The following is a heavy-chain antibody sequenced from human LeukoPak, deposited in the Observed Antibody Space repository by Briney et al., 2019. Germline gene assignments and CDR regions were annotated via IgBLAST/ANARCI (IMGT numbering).Heavy chain of an antibody. D-gene: IGHD3-16*01. J-gene: IGHJ4*02. Sequence: GWPLRLSCSASGFTFSYYAMHWVRQAPGKGLEYVAAINSNGESTYYADSVKGRFTISGDNSKNTVYLQMSSLRGDDTAVYYCVKETFTVTSPFDYWGRGTLVTVSS. V-gene: IGHV3-64D*09. CDR2: INSNGEST. CDR3: VKETFTVTSPFDY. CDR1: GFTFSYYA.